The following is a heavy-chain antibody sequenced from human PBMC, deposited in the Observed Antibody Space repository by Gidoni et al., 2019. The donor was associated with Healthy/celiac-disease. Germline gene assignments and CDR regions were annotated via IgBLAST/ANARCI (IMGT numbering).Heavy chain of an antibody. D-gene: IGHD2-2*02. CDR2: IYTSGST. Sequence: PGLVKPSETLSLTCTVSGGSISSYYWSWIRQPAGKGMEWIGRIYTSGSTNYNPSLKSRVTMSVDTSKNQFSLKLSSVTAADTAVYYCARDRLPAAITRNDAFDIWGQGTMVTVSS. V-gene: IGHV4-4*07. J-gene: IGHJ3*02. CDR3: ARDRLPAAITRNDAFDI. CDR1: GGSISSYY.